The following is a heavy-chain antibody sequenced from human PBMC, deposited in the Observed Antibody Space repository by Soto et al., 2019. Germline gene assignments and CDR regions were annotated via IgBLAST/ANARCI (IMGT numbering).Heavy chain of an antibody. J-gene: IGHJ6*02. Sequence: PGESLKISCKHSGFNFPTFWIAWVRQMPGKGLEWMGTIYPSDSYTNYSPSFQGHVTISADKSISTAYLQWSSLKASDTAMYYCARTSMQSRGYSYGHGGMDVWGQGTTVTVSS. CDR1: GFNFPTFW. CDR3: ARTSMQSRGYSYGHGGMDV. D-gene: IGHD5-18*01. CDR2: IYPSDSYT. V-gene: IGHV5-10-1*01.